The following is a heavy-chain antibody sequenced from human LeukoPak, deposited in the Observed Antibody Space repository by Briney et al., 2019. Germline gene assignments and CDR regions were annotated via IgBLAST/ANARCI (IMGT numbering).Heavy chain of an antibody. V-gene: IGHV3-48*01. Sequence: PGGSLRLSCAASGFTFNDYSMNWVRQAPGKGLEWISYISSSSSPIYYADSVKGRFTISRDNAKNSLYLQMNSLRAEDTAVYYCAKDRWELTCLDYWGQGTLVTVSS. CDR3: AKDRWELTCLDY. D-gene: IGHD1-26*01. CDR2: ISSSSSPI. CDR1: GFTFNDYS. J-gene: IGHJ4*02.